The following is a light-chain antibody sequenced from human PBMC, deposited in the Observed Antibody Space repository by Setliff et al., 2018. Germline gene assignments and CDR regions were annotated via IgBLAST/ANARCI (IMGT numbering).Light chain of an antibody. J-gene: IGLJ2*01. V-gene: IGLV2-23*02. Sequence: QSVLTQPASVSGSPGQSITISCTGTSSDVGNYNLVSWYQQYPGKAPKLIISEVSERPSEVSNRFSGSKSGNTASLTISGLQAEDEAVYYCCSYAAITTFDVVFGGGTKVTVL. CDR2: EVS. CDR3: CSYAAITTFDVV. CDR1: SSDVGNYNL.